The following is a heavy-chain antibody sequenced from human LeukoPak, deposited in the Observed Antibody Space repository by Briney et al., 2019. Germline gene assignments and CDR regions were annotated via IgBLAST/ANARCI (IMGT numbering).Heavy chain of an antibody. J-gene: IGHJ6*02. CDR3: ARGSGYYYYYGMDV. CDR2: MNPNSGNT. V-gene: IGHV1-8*01. D-gene: IGHD6-25*01. Sequence: ASVKVSCKASGYTFTSYDINWVRQATGQGLEWMGWMNPNSGNTGYAQKFQGRVTMTRNTSISTAYMELSSLRSEGTAVYYCARGSGYYYYYGMDVWGQGTTVTVSS. CDR1: GYTFTSYD.